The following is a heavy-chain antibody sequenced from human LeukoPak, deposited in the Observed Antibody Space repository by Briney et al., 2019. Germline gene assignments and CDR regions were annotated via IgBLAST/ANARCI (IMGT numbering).Heavy chain of an antibody. CDR3: ARTEQLAMTNWFDP. D-gene: IGHD6-13*01. Sequence: SETLSLTCTVSGGSISTYYWSWIRQPPGKGLEWIGYIYYSGSTNYNPSPKSRVTISVDTSKNQFSLKLSSVTAADTAVYYCARTEQLAMTNWFDPWGQGTLVTVSS. CDR1: GGSISTYY. CDR2: IYYSGST. J-gene: IGHJ5*02. V-gene: IGHV4-59*12.